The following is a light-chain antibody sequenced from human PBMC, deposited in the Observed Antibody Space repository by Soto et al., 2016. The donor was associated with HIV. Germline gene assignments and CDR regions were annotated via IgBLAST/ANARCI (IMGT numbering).Light chain of an antibody. J-gene: IGKJ4*01. Sequence: DIQLTQSPSFLSASVGDRVTITCRASQGIRSYLAWYQQKPGKAPKLLIYAASTLQTGVPSRFSGSGSGAEFTLTISSLQPEDFATYYCQQINVYPLTFGGGTRVDIK. CDR2: AAS. CDR3: QQINVYPLT. CDR1: QGIRSY. V-gene: IGKV1-9*01.